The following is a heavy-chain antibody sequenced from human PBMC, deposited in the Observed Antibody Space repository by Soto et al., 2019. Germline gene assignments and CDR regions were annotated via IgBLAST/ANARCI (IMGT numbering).Heavy chain of an antibody. J-gene: IGHJ4*02. D-gene: IGHD5-12*01. CDR1: GGSISSYY. CDR3: ARDYSRRGYSGYGSSFDY. V-gene: IGHV4-59*01. Sequence: KPSETLSLTCTVSGGSISSYYWSWIRQPPGKGLEWIGYIYYSGSTNYNPSLKSRVTISVDTSKNQFSLKLSSVTAADTAVYYCARDYSRRGYSGYGSSFDYWGQGTLVTVSS. CDR2: IYYSGST.